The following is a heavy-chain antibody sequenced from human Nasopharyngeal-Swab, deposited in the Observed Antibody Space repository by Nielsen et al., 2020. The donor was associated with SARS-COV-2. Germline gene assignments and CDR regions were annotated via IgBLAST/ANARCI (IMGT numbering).Heavy chain of an antibody. J-gene: IGHJ4*02. CDR3: ATASGYSYGLDFDY. CDR2: IYYSGST. V-gene: IGHV4-39*01. D-gene: IGHD5-18*01. Sequence: WIRQHPGKGLEWIGSIYYSGSTYYNPSLKSRFTISVDTSKNQFSLKLSSVTAADTAVYYCATASGYSYGLDFDYWGQGTLVTVSS.